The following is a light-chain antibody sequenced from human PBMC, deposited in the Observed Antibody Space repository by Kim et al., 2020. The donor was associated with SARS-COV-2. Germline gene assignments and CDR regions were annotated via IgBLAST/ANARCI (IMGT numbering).Light chain of an antibody. CDR2: GNT. Sequence: QSVLTQPPSVSGAPGQRVTISCTGSSSNIGADHDVHWYQQLPGTAPKLLIYGNTNRPSGVPDRFSGSKSGTSASLAITGLQADDEAHYYCQSYDSSLSGYVVFGGGTQLTVL. CDR1: SSNIGADHD. J-gene: IGLJ2*01. V-gene: IGLV1-40*01. CDR3: QSYDSSLSGYVV.